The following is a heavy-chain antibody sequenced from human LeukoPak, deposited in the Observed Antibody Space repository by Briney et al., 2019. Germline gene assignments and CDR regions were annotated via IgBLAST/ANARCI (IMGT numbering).Heavy chain of an antibody. J-gene: IGHJ5*02. CDR3: ARLLPVTAPFDP. V-gene: IGHV4-39*01. CDR1: GGSISSSSYY. CDR2: IYYSGST. Sequence: SETLSLTCTVSGGSISSSSYYWGWIRQPPGKGLEWIGSIYYSGSTYYNPSLKSRVTISVNTSKNQFSLNLSSVTAGDRAVYYCARLLPVTAPFDPWGQGTLVTVSS. D-gene: IGHD2-21*02.